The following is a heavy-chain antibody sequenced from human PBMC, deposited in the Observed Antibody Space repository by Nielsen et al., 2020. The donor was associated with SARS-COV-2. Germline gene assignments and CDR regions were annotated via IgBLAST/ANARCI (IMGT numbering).Heavy chain of an antibody. CDR1: GYTFTSYA. D-gene: IGHD5-12*01. CDR3: ARSGFTNFHYYYGMDV. V-gene: IGHV1-3*01. CDR2: INAGNGNT. J-gene: IGHJ6*02. Sequence: ASVKVSCKASGYTFTSYAMHWVRQAPGQRLEWMGWINAGNGNTKYSQKFQGRITITRDTSASTVYMDLSSLRFEDTAVYYCARSGFTNFHYYYGMDVWGQGTAVSVSS.